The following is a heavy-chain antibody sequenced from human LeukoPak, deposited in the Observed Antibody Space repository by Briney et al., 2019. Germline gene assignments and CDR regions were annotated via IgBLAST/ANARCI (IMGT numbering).Heavy chain of an antibody. Sequence: SETLSLTCTVYGGSFSGYYWTWIRQPPGKGLEWIGDVNHIGSTNYNPSLKSRVTISVDTSKNQFSLKLSSVTAADTAVYYCAREKTSGYSYGDFDYWGQGTLVTVSS. J-gene: IGHJ4*02. D-gene: IGHD5-18*01. CDR2: VNHIGST. CDR1: GGSFSGYY. CDR3: AREKTSGYSYGDFDY. V-gene: IGHV4-34*01.